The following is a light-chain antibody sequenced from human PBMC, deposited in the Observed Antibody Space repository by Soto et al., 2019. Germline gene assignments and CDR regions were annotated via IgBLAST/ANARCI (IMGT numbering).Light chain of an antibody. J-gene: IGKJ4*01. CDR1: QSVVDTSNNVNY. CDR2: WAS. V-gene: IGKV4-1*01. Sequence: DIVMTQSPDSLAVSLGERATINCKSNQSVVDTSNNVNYLAWYQQKPVQPRKLLIYWASTRESGLPDRLSGSGSGTDLTLTIRRLQDEEVAVYYGQQSYSMRLTFGGGTNVDIK. CDR3: QQSYSMRLT.